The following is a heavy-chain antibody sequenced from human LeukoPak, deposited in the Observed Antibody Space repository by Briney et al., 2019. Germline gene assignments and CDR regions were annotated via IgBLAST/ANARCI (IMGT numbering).Heavy chain of an antibody. CDR3: ARDDAGYYGSGSYYIQY. CDR2: INPSGGST. CDR1: GYTFTSYY. J-gene: IGHJ4*02. Sequence: ASVKVSCKASGYTFTSYYMHWVRQAPGQGLEWMGIINPSGGSTSYAQKFQGRVTMTRGTSTSTVYMELSSLRSEDTAVYYCARDDAGYYGSGSYYIQYWGQGTLVTVSS. V-gene: IGHV1-46*01. D-gene: IGHD3-10*01.